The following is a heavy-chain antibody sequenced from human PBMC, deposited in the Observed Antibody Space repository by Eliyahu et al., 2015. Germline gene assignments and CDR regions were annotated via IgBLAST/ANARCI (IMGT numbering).Heavy chain of an antibody. Sequence: EVQLVESGGGLVQPGGSLRLSCAASGFTFSRYAMSWVRQAPGKGLEWVSSISDSGGSTFYADSVKGRFTISRDNSKNTLFLLMNSLRAEDTAVYYCAKRPRSDDCWGQGTLVTVSS. CDR3: AKRPRSDDC. CDR1: GFTFSRYA. CDR2: ISDSGGST. J-gene: IGHJ4*01. V-gene: IGHV3-23*04.